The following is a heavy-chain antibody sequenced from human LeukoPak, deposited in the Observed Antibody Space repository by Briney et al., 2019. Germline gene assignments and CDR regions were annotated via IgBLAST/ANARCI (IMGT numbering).Heavy chain of an antibody. CDR2: IKQDGSEK. V-gene: IGHV3-7*01. CDR3: ATLGYCSSTSCPSPYYYYGMDV. D-gene: IGHD2-2*01. J-gene: IGHJ6*02. CDR1: GFTFSSYW. Sequence: GGSLRLSCAASGFTFSSYWMSWVRQAPGKGLEWVANIKQDGSEKYYVDSVKGRFTISRGNAKNSLYLQMNSLRAEDTAVYYCATLGYCSSTSCPSPYYYYGMDVWGQGTTVTVSS.